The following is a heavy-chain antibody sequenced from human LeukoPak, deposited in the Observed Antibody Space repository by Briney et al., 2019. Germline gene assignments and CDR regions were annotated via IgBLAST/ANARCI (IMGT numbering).Heavy chain of an antibody. CDR2: IMTIFGSA. J-gene: IGHJ4*02. V-gene: IGHV1-69*05. CDR1: GGTFSSYA. CDR3: ARTLSLDGYNHFDF. D-gene: IGHD5-24*01. Sequence: GASVKVSCKASGGTFSSYAICWVRQASGQGLEWMGGIMTIFGSANYAQKFQGRLTITTDESTSTTYMELSSLRSEDTAVYYCARTLSLDGYNHFDFWGQGTLVTVSS.